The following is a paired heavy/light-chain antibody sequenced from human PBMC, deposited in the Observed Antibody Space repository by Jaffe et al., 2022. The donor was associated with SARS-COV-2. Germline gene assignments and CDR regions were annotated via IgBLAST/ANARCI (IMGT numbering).Heavy chain of an antibody. V-gene: IGHV3-66*02. CDR2: IYAGSTT. Sequence: EVQLVESGGGVVQPGGSLRLSCAASGLSVSSSYMSWVRQAPGKGLDWVSVIYAGSTTHYGDSVKGRFTISRDSSKNTLYLQMNSLRPEDTAVYYCARNRDGVGVFFDYWGQGTLVTVSS. CDR3: ARNRDGVGVFFDY. J-gene: IGHJ4*02. D-gene: IGHD3-16*01. CDR1: GLSVSSSY.
Light chain of an antibody. CDR2: WAS. V-gene: IGKV4-1*01. CDR1: RSVLYSSSNKNY. Sequence: DIVMTQSPDSLAVSLGERATINCKSSRSVLYSSSNKNYLAWYQQKPGQPPKLLIYWASTRESGVPDRFSGSGSGTDFSLTISSLQAEDVAVYYCQQYYSVPWTFGQGTKVEIK. CDR3: QQYYSVPWT. J-gene: IGKJ1*01.